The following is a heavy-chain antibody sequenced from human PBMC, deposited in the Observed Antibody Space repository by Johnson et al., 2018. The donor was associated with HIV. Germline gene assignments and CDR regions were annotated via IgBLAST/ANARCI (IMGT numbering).Heavy chain of an antibody. CDR1: GFTFSSFG. CDR3: ARAPPGWELPDI. D-gene: IGHD1-26*01. J-gene: IGHJ3*02. V-gene: IGHV3-30*02. CDR2: IRFDGSNK. Sequence: QMQLVESGGGVVQPGGSLRLSCAASGFTFSSFGMHWVRQAPGKGLEWVAFIRFDGSNKYYADSVKGRFTISRDNSKNTLYLQMNSLRAEDTAVYYCARAPPGWELPDIWGQGTMVTVSS.